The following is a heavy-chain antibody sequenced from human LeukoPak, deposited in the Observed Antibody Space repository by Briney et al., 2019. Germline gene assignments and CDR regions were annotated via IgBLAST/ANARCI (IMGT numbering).Heavy chain of an antibody. CDR3: AKVYCSGGSCYSYFDY. J-gene: IGHJ4*02. V-gene: IGHV3-23*05. Sequence: HPGGSLRLSCAASGFTFSSNSMGWVRQAPGKGLEWVSAINYSGNNTYYADSVKGRFTISRDNSKNTLYLQMHSLRAEDTAIYYCAKVYCSGGSCYSYFDYWGQGTLVTVAS. CDR2: INYSGNNT. D-gene: IGHD2-15*01. CDR1: GFTFSSNS.